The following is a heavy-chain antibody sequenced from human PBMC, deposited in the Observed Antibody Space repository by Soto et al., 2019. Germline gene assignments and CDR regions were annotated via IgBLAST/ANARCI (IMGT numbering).Heavy chain of an antibody. CDR3: ARVTTFYDILTSSYALNYFDY. Sequence: GSLRLSCAASSFSVTSNYMTWVRHAPGKGLECVSVIYAGGNTYYPDSVKGRFTISSDNSKNTLFLQMNNLRAEDTAVYYCARVTTFYDILTSSYALNYFDYWGQGTRVTVSS. CDR2: IYAGGNT. J-gene: IGHJ4*02. D-gene: IGHD3-9*01. CDR1: SFSVTSNY. V-gene: IGHV3-53*01.